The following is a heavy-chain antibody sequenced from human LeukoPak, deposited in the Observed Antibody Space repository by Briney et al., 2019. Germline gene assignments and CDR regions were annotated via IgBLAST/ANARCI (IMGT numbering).Heavy chain of an antibody. D-gene: IGHD3-10*01. CDR3: ARDYGSGSSYYFDY. CDR1: GFTFDNYA. V-gene: IGHV3-9*01. CDR2: IAWNSGNT. Sequence: GGSLRLSCAASGFTFDNYAMHWVRQAPGKGLEWVSGIAWNSGNTGFADSVKGRFTISRDNSKNTLYLQMNSLRAEDTAVYYCARDYGSGSSYYFDYWGQGTLVTVSS. J-gene: IGHJ4*02.